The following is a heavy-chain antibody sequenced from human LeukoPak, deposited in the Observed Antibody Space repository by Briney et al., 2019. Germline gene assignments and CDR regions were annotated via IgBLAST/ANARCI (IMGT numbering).Heavy chain of an antibody. CDR2: FYSDGSRT. J-gene: IGHJ3*02. CDR3: ARSGRGGAFDI. CDR1: GFTLSRNW. Sequence: GGSLRLSCAGSGFTLSRNWMHWVRQAPGKGLVWVSRFYSDGSRTNYADSVKGRFTISGDNAKNTQYLQMNSLRAEDTAVYYCARSGRGGAFDIWGQGTMVTVSS. D-gene: IGHD1-26*01. V-gene: IGHV3-74*01.